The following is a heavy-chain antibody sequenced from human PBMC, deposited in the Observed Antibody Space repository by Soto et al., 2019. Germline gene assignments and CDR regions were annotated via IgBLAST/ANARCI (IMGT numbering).Heavy chain of an antibody. V-gene: IGHV4-30-2*03. D-gene: IGHD3-3*01. CDR1: GGSISSGGYS. CDR3: ARLYYDFWSGYWSYFDY. J-gene: IGHJ4*02. Sequence: TSETLSLTCAVSGGSISSGGYSWSWIRQPPGKGLEWIGYIYYSGSTYYNPSLKSRVTISVDTSKNQFSLKLSSVTAADTAVYYCARLYYDFWSGYWSYFDYWGQGTLVTVSS. CDR2: IYYSGST.